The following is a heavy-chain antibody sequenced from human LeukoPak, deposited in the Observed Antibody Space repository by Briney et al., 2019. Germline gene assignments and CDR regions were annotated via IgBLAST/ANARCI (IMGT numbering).Heavy chain of an antibody. CDR2: INHSGTT. CDR1: GGSFSDYY. Sequence: ETLSLTCAVYGGSFSDYYWSWIRQSPGKGLEWIGEINHSGTTNYNPSLKSRVTISVDTSKNQFSLKLSSVTAADTAVYYCARRLARITMVRGVKDYNWFDPWGQGTLVTVSS. D-gene: IGHD3-10*01. V-gene: IGHV4-34*01. J-gene: IGHJ5*02. CDR3: ARRLARITMVRGVKDYNWFDP.